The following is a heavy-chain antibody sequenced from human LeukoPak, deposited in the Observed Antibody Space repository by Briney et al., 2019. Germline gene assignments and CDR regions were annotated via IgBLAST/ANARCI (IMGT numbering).Heavy chain of an antibody. Sequence: GGSLRLSCAASGFTVSDNNMIWVRQAPGKGLEWVASIKHDGSEKYYVDSVRGRFTISRDNTMNSLYLQMSSLRAEDTAVYYCATDRGWRTSGYYLYYFEYWGQGTLVTFSS. J-gene: IGHJ4*02. CDR2: IKHDGSEK. V-gene: IGHV3-7*01. CDR1: GFTVSDNN. CDR3: ATDRGWRTSGYYLYYFEY. D-gene: IGHD3-3*01.